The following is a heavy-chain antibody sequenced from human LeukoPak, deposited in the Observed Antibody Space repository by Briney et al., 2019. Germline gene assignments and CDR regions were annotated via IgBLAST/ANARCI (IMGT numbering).Heavy chain of an antibody. CDR2: IYSGGST. CDR3: AELGITMIGGV. V-gene: IGHV3-66*01. D-gene: IGHD3-10*02. Sequence: GGSLRLSCAASEFSFGSNYMTWVRQAPGKGLEWVSLIYSGGSTYYADSVMGRFTISRDNSKNTLYLQMNSLRAEDTAVYYCAELGITMIGGVWGKGTTVTISS. J-gene: IGHJ6*04. CDR1: EFSFGSNY.